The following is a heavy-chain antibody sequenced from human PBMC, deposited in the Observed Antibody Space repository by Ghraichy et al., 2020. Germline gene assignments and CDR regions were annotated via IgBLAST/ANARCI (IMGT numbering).Heavy chain of an antibody. CDR2: IIPIFGTP. V-gene: IGHV1-69*13. CDR1: GGTFSNYA. CDR3: ATRDAQYSFGYVYYYYGMDV. J-gene: IGHJ6*02. D-gene: IGHD5-18*01. Sequence: SVKVSCKTSGGTFSNYAFNWVRQVPGQGLEWMGGIIPIFGTPDYTQKFQGRVTIIADESTSTAYMELSSLRSEDTAVYYCATRDAQYSFGYVYYYYGMDVWGQGTTVTVSS.